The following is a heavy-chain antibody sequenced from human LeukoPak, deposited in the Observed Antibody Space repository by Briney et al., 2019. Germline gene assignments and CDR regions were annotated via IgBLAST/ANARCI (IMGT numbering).Heavy chain of an antibody. CDR1: GFTFSSYS. D-gene: IGHD2-15*01. J-gene: IGHJ4*02. CDR3: AREGEYCSGGSCADFDY. V-gene: IGHV3-21*01. Sequence: PGGSLRLSCAASGFTFSSYSLNWVRQAPGKGLEWVSSISVTSSYIYHADSVKGRFTISRDNAKNSLYLQMNSLRAEDMAVYYCAREGEYCSGGSCADFDYWGQGTLVTVSS. CDR2: ISVTSSYI.